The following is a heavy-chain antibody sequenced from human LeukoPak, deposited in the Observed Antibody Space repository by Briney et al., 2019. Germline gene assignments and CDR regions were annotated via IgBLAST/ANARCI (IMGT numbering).Heavy chain of an antibody. D-gene: IGHD3-3*01. J-gene: IGHJ4*02. CDR1: GFTFGAHG. CDR2: IRYDGNNQ. V-gene: IGHV3-30*02. CDR3: AIDFWSGYSDY. Sequence: PGGSQRLSCAASGFTFGAHGMYWVCQAPGKGLEWVAYIRYDGNNQQYADSVKGRFTISRDNSKNMLYLQMNSLRVEDTAVYYCAIDFWSGYSDYWGQGTLVTVSS.